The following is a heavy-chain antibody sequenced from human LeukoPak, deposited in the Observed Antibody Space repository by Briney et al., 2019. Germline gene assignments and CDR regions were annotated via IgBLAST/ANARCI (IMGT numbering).Heavy chain of an antibody. Sequence: ASVKVSCKASGYTFTSYDINWVRQATGQGLEWMGWMNPNSGNTGYAQKFQGRVTTTRNTSISTAYMELSSLRSEDTAVYYCARNFGSAYYYYYMDVWGKGTTVTISS. J-gene: IGHJ6*03. CDR2: MNPNSGNT. CDR1: GYTFTSYD. CDR3: ARNFGSAYYYYYMDV. V-gene: IGHV1-8*01. D-gene: IGHD3-3*01.